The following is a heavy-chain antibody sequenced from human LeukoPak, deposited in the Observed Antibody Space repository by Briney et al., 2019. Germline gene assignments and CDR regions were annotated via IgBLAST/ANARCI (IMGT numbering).Heavy chain of an antibody. Sequence: ASVKVSCKASGYTFTGYYMHWVRQAPGQGLEWMGWINPNSGGTNYAQKLQGRVTMTTDTSTSTAYMELRSLRSDDTAVYYCARDRTNNDFWSGYYFEWFDPWGQGTLVTVSS. J-gene: IGHJ5*02. V-gene: IGHV1-2*02. CDR3: ARDRTNNDFWSGYYFEWFDP. CDR2: INPNSGGT. D-gene: IGHD3-3*01. CDR1: GYTFTGYY.